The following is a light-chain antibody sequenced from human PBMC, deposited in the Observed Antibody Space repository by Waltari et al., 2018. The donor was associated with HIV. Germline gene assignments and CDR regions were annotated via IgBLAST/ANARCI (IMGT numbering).Light chain of an antibody. V-gene: IGKV3-11*01. Sequence: EIVLTQSPATLSLSPGDRATLSCRASESVSNYLDWYQQKPGQAPRLLIYYASNRATGIPARFRGSGSGTDFTLTITTIEPEDCAVYYCQQRRNWITFGPGTRLEIK. CDR2: YAS. J-gene: IGKJ5*01. CDR1: ESVSNY. CDR3: QQRRNWIT.